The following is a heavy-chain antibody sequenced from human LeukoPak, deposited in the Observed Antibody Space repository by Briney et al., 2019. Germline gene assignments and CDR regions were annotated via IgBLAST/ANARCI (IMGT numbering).Heavy chain of an antibody. V-gene: IGHV1-69*13. CDR2: IIPFFDTA. Sequence: ASVKVSCKSSGGTLSSYAISWVRQAPGQGLEWMGGIIPFFDTANYAQKFQGRVTITADESTSTAYLELSSLRSEDTAVYYCARDGDHGGDSFDSWGQGTLVTVSS. J-gene: IGHJ4*02. D-gene: IGHD4-23*01. CDR3: ARDGDHGGDSFDS. CDR1: GGTLSSYA.